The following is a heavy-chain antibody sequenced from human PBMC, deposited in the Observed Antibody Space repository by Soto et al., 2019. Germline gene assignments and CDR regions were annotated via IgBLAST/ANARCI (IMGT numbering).Heavy chain of an antibody. D-gene: IGHD3-10*01. J-gene: IGHJ4*02. CDR3: ATAMNYYGSGSYYIPYYFDY. Sequence: ASVKVSCKVSGYTLTELSMHWVRQAPGKGLEWMGGFDPEDGETIYAQKFQGRVTMTEDTSTDTAYMELSSLRSEDTAVYYCATAMNYYGSGSYYIPYYFDYRGQGTLVTVSS. CDR2: FDPEDGET. CDR1: GYTLTELS. V-gene: IGHV1-24*01.